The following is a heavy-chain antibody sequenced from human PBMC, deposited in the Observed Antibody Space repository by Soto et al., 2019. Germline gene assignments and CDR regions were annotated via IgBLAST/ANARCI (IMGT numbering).Heavy chain of an antibody. Sequence: QVQLVQSGAEVKKPGASVKVSCKASGYTFTSYGISWVRQAPGQGLEWMGWISAYNGNTNYAQKLQGRVTMTTDTSTRTAYMELRSLRFDDTVVYYCARGVPAATKADGFDYWGQGTLVTVSS. CDR2: ISAYNGNT. D-gene: IGHD2-2*01. CDR3: ARGVPAATKADGFDY. V-gene: IGHV1-18*01. J-gene: IGHJ4*02. CDR1: GYTFTSYG.